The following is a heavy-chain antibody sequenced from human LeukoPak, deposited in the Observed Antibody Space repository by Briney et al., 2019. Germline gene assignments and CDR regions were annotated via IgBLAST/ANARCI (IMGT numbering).Heavy chain of an antibody. CDR3: ARGSNYYDSGKGWFDP. D-gene: IGHD3-10*01. Sequence: SETLSLPCTVSSYSISSGYYWGWIRQPPGKGLEWIGEINQSGSTNYNPSLKSRVHISVDTSKNQFSLKLSSVTAADTAVYYCARGSNYYDSGKGWFDPWGQGTLVTVSS. CDR1: SYSISSGYY. V-gene: IGHV4-38-2*02. J-gene: IGHJ5*02. CDR2: INQSGST.